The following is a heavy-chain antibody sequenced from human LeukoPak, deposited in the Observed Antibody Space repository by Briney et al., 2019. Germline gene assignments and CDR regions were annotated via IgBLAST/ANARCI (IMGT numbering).Heavy chain of an antibody. V-gene: IGHV3-74*01. CDR3: AKVKTGSYTWFDP. D-gene: IGHD1-26*01. CDR2: INSDGTTT. CDR1: GFTFSSYW. Sequence: LAGGSLRLSCADSGFTFSSYWMHWVRQAPGKGLVWVSRINSDGTTTTYADSVKGRFTISRDNAKNTLYLEMNSLRAEDTAVYYCAKVKTGSYTWFDPWGQGTLVTVSS. J-gene: IGHJ5*02.